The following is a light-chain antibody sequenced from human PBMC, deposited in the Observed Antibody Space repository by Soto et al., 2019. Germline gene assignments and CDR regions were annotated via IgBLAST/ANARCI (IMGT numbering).Light chain of an antibody. CDR3: QQRSDWPPYT. CDR2: DAS. CDR1: QNISSF. Sequence: EIVLTQSPATLSLSPGERAALSCRASQNISSFLAWYQQKPGQAPRLLIYDASNRATGIPARFSGSGSGTDFTLTISSLEPEDFAVYYCQQRSDWPPYTFGQGTKLE. J-gene: IGKJ2*01. V-gene: IGKV3-11*01.